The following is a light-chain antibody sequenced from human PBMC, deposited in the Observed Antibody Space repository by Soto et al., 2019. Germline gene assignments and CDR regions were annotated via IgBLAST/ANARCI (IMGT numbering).Light chain of an antibody. CDR3: HQYGSSPLT. J-gene: IGKJ4*01. Sequence: EIVLTQSPGTLSLSPGERATLSCRASQSVSSSYLAWYQQKPGQAPRLLSYGASSRATGIPDRLSGSGSGTDFTLTISRLEPEDFAVYYCHQYGSSPLTFGGGTKVEIK. CDR1: QSVSSSY. V-gene: IGKV3-20*01. CDR2: GAS.